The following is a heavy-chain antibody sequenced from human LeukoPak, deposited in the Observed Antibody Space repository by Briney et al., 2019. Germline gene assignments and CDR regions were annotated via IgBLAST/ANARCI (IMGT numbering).Heavy chain of an antibody. CDR1: GYTLTELS. Sequence: ASVKVSCKVSGYTLTELSMHWVRQAPGKGLEWMGGFDPEDGETIYAQKFQGRVTMTEDTFTDTAYMELSSLRSEDTAVYYCAIGEQWLVGRFDYWGQGTLVTVSS. CDR2: FDPEDGET. V-gene: IGHV1-24*01. J-gene: IGHJ4*02. D-gene: IGHD6-19*01. CDR3: AIGEQWLVGRFDY.